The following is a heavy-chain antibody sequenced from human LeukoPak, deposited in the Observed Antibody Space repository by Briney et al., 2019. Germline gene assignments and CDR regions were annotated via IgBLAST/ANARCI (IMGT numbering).Heavy chain of an antibody. CDR3: TTVEFGGVITY. CDR2: IKSKTDGGTT. CDR1: GFTFSNAC. V-gene: IGHV3-15*01. J-gene: IGHJ4*02. Sequence: GGSLRLSCAASGFTFSNACMSWVRQAPGKGLEWVGRIKSKTDGGTTDYAAPVKGRFTISRGDSQDILYLQMNSLKTEDTAVYYCTTVEFGGVITYWGQGTLVTVSS. D-gene: IGHD3-16*02.